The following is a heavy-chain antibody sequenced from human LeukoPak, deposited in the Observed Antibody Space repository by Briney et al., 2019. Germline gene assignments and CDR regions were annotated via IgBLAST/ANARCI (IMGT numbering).Heavy chain of an antibody. J-gene: IGHJ3*02. D-gene: IGHD6-13*01. CDR1: GFIFSNYP. Sequence: GGSLRLSCAASGFIFSNYPMHWVRQAPGKGLEWVAVISYDGSNKYYADSVKGRFTISRDNSKNTLYLQMNSLRAEDTAVYYCARDLEAAAGTRGAFDIWGQGTMVTVSS. CDR2: ISYDGSNK. CDR3: ARDLEAAAGTRGAFDI. V-gene: IGHV3-30-3*01.